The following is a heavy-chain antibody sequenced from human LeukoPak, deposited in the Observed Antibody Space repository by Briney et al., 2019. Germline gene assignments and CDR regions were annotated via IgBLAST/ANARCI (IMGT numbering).Heavy chain of an antibody. CDR1: GYTFTSYD. J-gene: IGHJ5*02. V-gene: IGHV1-8*01. Sequence: GASVKVSCKASGYTFTSYDINWVRQATGQGLEWMGWMNPNSGNTGYAQKFQGRVTMTRNTSISTAYMELSSLRSEDTAVYYCARGGRDGYNSLDWFDPWGQGTLVTVSS. D-gene: IGHD5-24*01. CDR2: MNPNSGNT. CDR3: ARGGRDGYNSLDWFDP.